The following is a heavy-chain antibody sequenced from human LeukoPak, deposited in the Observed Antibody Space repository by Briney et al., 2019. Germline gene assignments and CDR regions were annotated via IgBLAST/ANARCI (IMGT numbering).Heavy chain of an antibody. CDR2: IYYSGST. CDR1: GGSISSYY. J-gene: IGHJ4*02. Sequence: SETLSHTCTVSGGSISSYYWSWIRQPPGKGLEWIGYIYYSGSTNYNPSLKSRVTISVDTSKNQFSLKLSSVTAADTAVYYCARAPRQTYCSSTSCMYYFDYWGQGTLVTVSS. V-gene: IGHV4-59*01. D-gene: IGHD2-2*01. CDR3: ARAPRQTYCSSTSCMYYFDY.